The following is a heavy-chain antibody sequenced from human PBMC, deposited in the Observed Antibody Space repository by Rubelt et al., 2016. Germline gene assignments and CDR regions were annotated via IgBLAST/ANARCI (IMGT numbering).Heavy chain of an antibody. J-gene: IGHJ5*01. CDR1: GFSFSTSA. CDR3: ARYGNSCYDS. Sequence: DVQLVQSGGGLVQPGGSLRLSCAASGFSFSTSAMHWVRQAPGKGLEYVSAISTDGSGTYYANSVKGRFIISRDNFNNMLYLQMGSLRAEDMAVYYCARYGNSCYDSWGQGTLVTVSS. D-gene: IGHD1-26*01. CDR2: ISTDGSGT. V-gene: IGHV3-64*01.